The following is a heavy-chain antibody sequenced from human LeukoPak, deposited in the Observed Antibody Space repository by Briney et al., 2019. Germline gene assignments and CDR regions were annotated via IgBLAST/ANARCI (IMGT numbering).Heavy chain of an antibody. CDR2: INPSGGST. CDR3: ARDAVLDGSPYDY. Sequence: ASVNVSCRASGYTFTSYYMHWVRQAPGQGLEWMGIINPSGGSTSYAQKFRGRVTMTRDTSTSTVYMELSSLRSEDTAVYYCARDAVLDGSPYDYWGQGTLVTVSS. D-gene: IGHD3-10*01. CDR1: GYTFTSYY. V-gene: IGHV1-46*01. J-gene: IGHJ4*02.